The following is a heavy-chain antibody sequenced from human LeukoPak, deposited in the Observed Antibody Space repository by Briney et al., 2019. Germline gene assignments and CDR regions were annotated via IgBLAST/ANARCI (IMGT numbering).Heavy chain of an antibody. J-gene: IGHJ4*02. V-gene: IGHV3-23*01. CDR3: AKSIERILQPAYYFDY. Sequence: GGSLRLSCAASGFTFSSYAMSWVRQAPGKGLEWVSAISGSGGSTYYADSVKGRFTISRDNSKNTPYLQMNSLRAEDTAVYYCAKSIERILQPAYYFDYWGQGTLVTVSS. CDR2: ISGSGGST. D-gene: IGHD4-11*01. CDR1: GFTFSSYA.